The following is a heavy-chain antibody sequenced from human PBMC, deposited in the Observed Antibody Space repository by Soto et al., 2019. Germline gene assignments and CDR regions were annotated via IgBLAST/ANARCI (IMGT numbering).Heavy chain of an antibody. CDR1: GGSISSYY. CDR3: ARDLYVRGSSWLSRWFDP. D-gene: IGHD6-13*01. CDR2: IYYSGST. Sequence: SATLSLTCTVSGGSISSYYWSWIRQPPGKGLEWIGCIYYSGSTNYNPSLKSRVTISVDTSKNQFSLKLSSVTAADTAVYYCARDLYVRGSSWLSRWFDPWGQGTLVTVSS. V-gene: IGHV4-59*01. J-gene: IGHJ5*02.